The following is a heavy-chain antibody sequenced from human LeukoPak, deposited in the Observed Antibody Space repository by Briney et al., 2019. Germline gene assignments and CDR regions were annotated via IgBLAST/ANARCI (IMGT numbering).Heavy chain of an antibody. Sequence: PSETLSLTCTVSGGSISSSSYYWGWIRQPPGKGLEWIGRIYTSGSTNYNPSLKSRVTMSVDTSKNQFSLKLSSVTAADTAVYYCARDSTLELMVYDPVLYFDLWGRGTLVTVSS. CDR2: IYTSGST. V-gene: IGHV4-39*07. CDR1: GGSISSSSYY. D-gene: IGHD2-8*01. CDR3: ARDSTLELMVYDPVLYFDL. J-gene: IGHJ2*01.